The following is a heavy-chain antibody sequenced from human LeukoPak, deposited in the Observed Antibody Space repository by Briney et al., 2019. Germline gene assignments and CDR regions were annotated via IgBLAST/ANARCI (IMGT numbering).Heavy chain of an antibody. J-gene: IGHJ5*02. CDR2: IYYTGST. Sequence: SETLSLTCTVSGGSTSSTSYYWGWIRQPPGKGLECIGSIYYTGSTYYNPSLKSRVTISVDTSKNQFSLKLSSVTAADTAVYYCARLSPVVAAQGWFDPWGQGTQVTVSS. CDR3: ARLSPVVAAQGWFDP. CDR1: GGSTSSTSYY. V-gene: IGHV4-39*01. D-gene: IGHD2-15*01.